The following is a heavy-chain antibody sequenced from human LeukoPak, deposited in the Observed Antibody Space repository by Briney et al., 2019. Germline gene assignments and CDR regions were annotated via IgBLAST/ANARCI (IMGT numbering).Heavy chain of an antibody. Sequence: SETLSLTCTVSGGSVSSGSYYWSWIRQPPGKGLEWIGYIYYSGSTNYNPSLKSRVTISVDTSKNQFSLKLSSVTAADTAVYYCASIGYSSGWYRGYYFDYWGQGTLVTVSS. J-gene: IGHJ4*02. V-gene: IGHV4-61*01. CDR2: IYYSGST. CDR3: ASIGYSSGWYRGYYFDY. D-gene: IGHD6-19*01. CDR1: GGSVSSGSYY.